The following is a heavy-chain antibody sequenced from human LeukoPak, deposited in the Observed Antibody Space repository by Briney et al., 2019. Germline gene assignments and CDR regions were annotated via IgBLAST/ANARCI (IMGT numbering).Heavy chain of an antibody. CDR2: IGSSSSTI. V-gene: IGHV3-48*01. CDR3: ARDSCSSTSCYPDY. Sequence: PGGSLRLSCAASGFTFSSYSMNWVRQAPGKGLEWVSYIGSSSSTIYYADSVKGRFTISRDNAKNSLYLQMNSLRAEDTAVYYCARDSCSSTSCYPDYWGQGTLVTVSS. D-gene: IGHD2-2*01. CDR1: GFTFSSYS. J-gene: IGHJ4*02.